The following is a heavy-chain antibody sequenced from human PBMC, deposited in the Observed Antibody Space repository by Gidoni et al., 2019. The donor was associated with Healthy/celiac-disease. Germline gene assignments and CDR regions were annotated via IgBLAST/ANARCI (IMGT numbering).Heavy chain of an antibody. D-gene: IGHD2-2*01. CDR1: GFPFSSYS. V-gene: IGHV3-21*01. Sequence: EVQLVESGGGLVKPGGSLRLSCAASGFPFSSYSMNWVRQAPGKGLEWVSSISSSSSYIYYADSVKGRFTISRDNAKNSLYLQMNSLRAEDTAVYYCARDTVPGVVVPAVYYYGMDVWGQGTTVTVSS. J-gene: IGHJ6*02. CDR2: ISSSSSYI. CDR3: ARDTVPGVVVPAVYYYGMDV.